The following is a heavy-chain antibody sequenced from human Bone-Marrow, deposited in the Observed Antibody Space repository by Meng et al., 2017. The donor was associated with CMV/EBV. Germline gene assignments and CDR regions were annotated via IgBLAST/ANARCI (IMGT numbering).Heavy chain of an antibody. Sequence: GESLKISCAASGFTFSSYWMDWVRQAPGKGLEWVAVISYDGSNKYYADSVKGRFTISRDNSKNTLYLQMNSLRAEDTAVYYCASPQQLVHRGDYWGQGTLVTVSS. D-gene: IGHD6-13*01. CDR2: ISYDGSNK. CDR1: GFTFSSYW. CDR3: ASPQQLVHRGDY. J-gene: IGHJ4*02. V-gene: IGHV3-30*03.